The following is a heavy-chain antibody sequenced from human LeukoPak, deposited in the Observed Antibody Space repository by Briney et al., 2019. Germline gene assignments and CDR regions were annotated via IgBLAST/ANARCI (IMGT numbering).Heavy chain of an antibody. CDR1: GGSIRSGGYY. D-gene: IGHD6-19*01. CDR3: AREPAVTSSGWPYNWFDP. V-gene: IGHV4-31*03. CDR2: IYYSGST. Sequence: SQTLSLTCTVSGGSIRSGGYYWSWIRQHPGKGLEWIGYIYYSGSTYYNPSLKSRVTISVDTSKNQFSLKLSSVTAADTAVYYCAREPAVTSSGWPYNWFDPWGQGTLVTVSS. J-gene: IGHJ5*02.